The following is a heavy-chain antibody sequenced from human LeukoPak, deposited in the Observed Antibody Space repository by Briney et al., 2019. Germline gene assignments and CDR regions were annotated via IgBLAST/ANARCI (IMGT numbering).Heavy chain of an antibody. J-gene: IGHJ4*02. Sequence: SETLSLTCAVSGGSISSSNWWSWVRQPPGQGLEWIGEIYHSGSTNYNPSLKSRVTISVDKSKNQLSLKLSSVTAADTAVYYCARAKNPYRRTLDYWGQGTLVTVSS. V-gene: IGHV4-4*02. CDR2: IYHSGST. D-gene: IGHD3-16*02. CDR1: GGSISSSNW. CDR3: ARAKNPYRRTLDY.